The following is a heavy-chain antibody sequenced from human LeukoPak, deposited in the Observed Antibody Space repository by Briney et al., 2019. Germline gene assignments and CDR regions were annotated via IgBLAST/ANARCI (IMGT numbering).Heavy chain of an antibody. J-gene: IGHJ4*02. V-gene: IGHV5-51*01. CDR3: ARLTRVLVPMPAVYFDS. CDR1: GYSFITYR. Sequence: GESLKISCKGSGYSFITYRIAWVRQMPGKGLEWMGIIYPGDSDTRYSPSFQGQVTISVDKSISTAYLQWSSLKASDTAMYYCARLTRVLVPMPAVYFDSWGQRTLVTVSS. CDR2: IYPGDSDT. D-gene: IGHD2/OR15-2a*01.